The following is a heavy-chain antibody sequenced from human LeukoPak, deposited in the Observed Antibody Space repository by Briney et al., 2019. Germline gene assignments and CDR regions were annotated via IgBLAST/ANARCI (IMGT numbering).Heavy chain of an antibody. CDR1: GFTFSNNA. CDR2: ISSSGSTI. V-gene: IGHV3-48*04. J-gene: IGHJ4*02. Sequence: PGGSLRLSCAASGFTFSNNAMHWVRQAPGKGLEWVSYISSSGSTIYYADSVKGRFTISRDNAKNSLYLQMNSLRAEDTAVYYCASQDDYYDSSGYPRYWGQGTLVTVSS. CDR3: ASQDDYYDSSGYPRY. D-gene: IGHD3-22*01.